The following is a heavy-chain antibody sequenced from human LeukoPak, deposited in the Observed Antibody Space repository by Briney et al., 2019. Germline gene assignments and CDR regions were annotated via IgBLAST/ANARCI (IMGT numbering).Heavy chain of an antibody. V-gene: IGHV3-30*02. Sequence: GRSLRLSCAASGFTFSSYAMHWVRQAPGKGLEWVAFIRYDGSNKYYADSVKGRFTISRDKSKNTLSLQMNGLRVEDTAVYYCAKVMPPGRIRFYSYYMDVWGKGTTVTVS. D-gene: IGHD2-15*01. CDR3: AKVMPPGRIRFYSYYMDV. J-gene: IGHJ6*03. CDR2: IRYDGSNK. CDR1: GFTFSSYA.